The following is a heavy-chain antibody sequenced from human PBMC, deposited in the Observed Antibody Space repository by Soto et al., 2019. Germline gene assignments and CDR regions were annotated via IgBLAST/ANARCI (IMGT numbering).Heavy chain of an antibody. V-gene: IGHV3-21*01. Sequence: GGSLRLSCAASGFTFSSYTMNWVRQAPGKGLEWVSSISSSSSYIYYADSVKGRFTISRDNAKNSLYLQMNGLRAEDTAVYYCAREIMITFGGVIAPAYGMDVWGQGTTVTVSS. CDR3: AREIMITFGGVIAPAYGMDV. CDR1: GFTFSSYT. J-gene: IGHJ6*02. CDR2: ISSSSSYI. D-gene: IGHD3-16*02.